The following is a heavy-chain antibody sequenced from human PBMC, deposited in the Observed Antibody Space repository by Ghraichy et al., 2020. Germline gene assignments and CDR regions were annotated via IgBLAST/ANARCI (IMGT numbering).Heavy chain of an antibody. CDR3: ARGAVVDTSDGYSWPYWHFVL. D-gene: IGHD5-24*01. CDR2: INPSAGTT. Sequence: ASVKVSCQTSGYTFTRHYMHWVRQAPGQGLEWVGIINPSAGTTRYAEIFQGRVTMTTDPSTSTLYMELSSLRSDDTAVYYCARGAVVDTSDGYSWPYWHFVLCGRGSLFTFSS. CDR1: GYTFTRHY. J-gene: IGHJ2*01. V-gene: IGHV1-46*01.